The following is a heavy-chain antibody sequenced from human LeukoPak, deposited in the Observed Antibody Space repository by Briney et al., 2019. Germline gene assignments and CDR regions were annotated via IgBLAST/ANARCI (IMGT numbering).Heavy chain of an antibody. D-gene: IGHD3-10*01. CDR3: ARDVPDSGSYYPDAFDI. Sequence: PGRSLRLSCAASGFTFSSYGMHWVRQAPGKGLEWVAAIWYDGSNKHYAESVKGRFTIARDNSKNTVNLQMNSLRAEDTAVYYCARDVPDSGSYYPDAFDIWGQGTMVTVSS. V-gene: IGHV3-33*08. J-gene: IGHJ3*02. CDR1: GFTFSSYG. CDR2: IWYDGSNK.